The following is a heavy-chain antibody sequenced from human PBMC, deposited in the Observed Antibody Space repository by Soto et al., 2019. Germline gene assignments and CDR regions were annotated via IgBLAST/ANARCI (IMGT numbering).Heavy chain of an antibody. CDR3: AREGDHPGYDYGLDD. CDR2: ILGGTGNT. CDR1: GYTFTDFA. J-gene: IGHJ4*02. D-gene: IGHD5-12*01. Sequence: QVQLVQSGAEVRKPGASVKVSCQASGYTFTDFAIHWVRQAPGQGLEWMGWILGGTGNTKYSQKFQGRFTITRDTSTTTAYMELSSLTSGDTALYFCAREGDHPGYDYGLDDWGQGILVTVSS. V-gene: IGHV1-3*01.